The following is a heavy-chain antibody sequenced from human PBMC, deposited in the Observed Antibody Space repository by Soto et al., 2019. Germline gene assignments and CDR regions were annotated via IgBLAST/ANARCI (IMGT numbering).Heavy chain of an antibody. Sequence: PGGSLRLSCAASGFAFSSHSMNWVREAPGKVLEWVSSISSNSSYIYYADSVKGRFTISRDNARNSLYLQMNSRRAEDTAVYYCARGNPYYYDRSGYSPRRHPAPDWFDPWDQGTLVTVSS. CDR3: ARGNPYYYDRSGYSPRRHPAPDWFDP. CDR1: GFAFSSHS. J-gene: IGHJ5*02. CDR2: ISSNSSYI. D-gene: IGHD3-22*01. V-gene: IGHV3-21*01.